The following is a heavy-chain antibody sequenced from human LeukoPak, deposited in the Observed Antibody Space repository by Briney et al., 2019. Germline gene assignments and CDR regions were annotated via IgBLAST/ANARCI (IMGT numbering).Heavy chain of an antibody. V-gene: IGHV4-34*01. CDR2: INHSGSA. D-gene: IGHD2-15*01. CDR1: GGSFSGYY. CDR3: ARGGIVVVVAATGWFDP. J-gene: IGHJ5*02. Sequence: SETLSLTCAVYGGSFSGYYWSWIRQPPGKGLEWIGEINHSGSANYNPSLKSRVTISVDTSKNQFSLKLSSVTAADTAVYYCARGGIVVVVAATGWFDPWGQGTLVTVSS.